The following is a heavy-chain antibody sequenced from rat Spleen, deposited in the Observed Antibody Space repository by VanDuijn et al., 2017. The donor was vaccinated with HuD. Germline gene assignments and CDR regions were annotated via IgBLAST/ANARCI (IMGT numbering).Heavy chain of an antibody. CDR2: IKAKSNNYAT. J-gene: IGHJ3*01. V-gene: IGHV6-8*01. CDR3: TWAYYDATYYYRFTY. Sequence: EVQLVETGGSLVQPGKSLKLTCATSGFTFSYAWMHWIRQSPEKQLEWVAQIKAKSNNYATYYAESVKGRFTISRDDSKSSVYLQMNNLKEENTAIYYSTWAYYDATYYYRFTYWGKGTLVTVSS. D-gene: IGHD1-12*02. CDR1: GFTFSYAW.